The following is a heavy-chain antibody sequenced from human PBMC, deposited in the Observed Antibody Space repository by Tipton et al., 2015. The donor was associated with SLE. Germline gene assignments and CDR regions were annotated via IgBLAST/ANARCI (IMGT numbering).Heavy chain of an antibody. CDR2: IYYSGST. Sequence: TLSLTCAVYGGSFSGYHWSWIRQPPGKGLEWIGYIYYSGSTNYDPSLKSRVTISLDTSKNQFSLKMSSVTAADTAVYYCARDVGGSAAGPFYYYYYMDVWGKGTTVTVSS. J-gene: IGHJ6*03. D-gene: IGHD6-13*01. V-gene: IGHV4-59*01. CDR3: ARDVGGSAAGPFYYYYYMDV. CDR1: GGSFSGYH.